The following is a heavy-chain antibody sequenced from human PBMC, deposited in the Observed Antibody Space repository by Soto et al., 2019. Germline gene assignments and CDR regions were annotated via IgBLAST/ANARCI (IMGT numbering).Heavy chain of an antibody. Sequence: SVKVSCKASGGTFSSYAISWVRQAPGQGLEWMGGIIPIFGTANYAQKFQGRVTITADKSTSTAYMELSSLRSEDTAVYYCASPDRYYYDSSGYHEPRFDYWGQGTLVTVS. CDR3: ASPDRYYYDSSGYHEPRFDY. CDR1: GGTFSSYA. D-gene: IGHD3-22*01. J-gene: IGHJ4*02. V-gene: IGHV1-69*06. CDR2: IIPIFGTA.